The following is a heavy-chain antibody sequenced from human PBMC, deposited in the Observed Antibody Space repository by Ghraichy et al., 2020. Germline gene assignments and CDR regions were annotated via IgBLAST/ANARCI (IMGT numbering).Heavy chain of an antibody. CDR3: AAHVPYYYYGMDV. D-gene: IGHD3-16*01. CDR1: GGSISSGSYY. CDR2: IYTSGST. V-gene: IGHV4-61*02. Sequence: SQTLSLTCTVSGGSISSGSYYWSWIRQPAGKGLEWIGRIYTSGSTNYNPSLKSRVTISVDTSKNQFSLKLSSVTAADTAVYYCAAHVPYYYYGMDVWGQGTTVTVSS. J-gene: IGHJ6*02.